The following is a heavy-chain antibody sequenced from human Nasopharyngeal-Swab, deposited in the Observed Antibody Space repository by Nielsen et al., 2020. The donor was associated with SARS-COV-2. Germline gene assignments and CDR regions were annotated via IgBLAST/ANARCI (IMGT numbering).Heavy chain of an antibody. V-gene: IGHV3-30-3*01. CDR2: ISYDGSNK. CDR1: GFTFSSYA. Sequence: GGSLRLSCAASGFTFSSYAMHWVRQAPGKGLEWVALISYDGSNKYYADSVKGRFTISRDNSKNTLYLQMNSLRAEDTAVYYCARVPSIAVAGILLPYYYYYMDVWGKGTTVTVSS. J-gene: IGHJ6*03. CDR3: ARVPSIAVAGILLPYYYYYMDV. D-gene: IGHD6-19*01.